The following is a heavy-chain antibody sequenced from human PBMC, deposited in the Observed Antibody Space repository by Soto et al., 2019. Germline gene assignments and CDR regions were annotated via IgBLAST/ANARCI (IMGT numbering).Heavy chain of an antibody. Sequence: GGSLRLSCAASGFTFSSYSMNWVRQAPGKGLEWVSSISSSSGYIYYADSVKGRFTISRDNAKNSLYLQMNSLRAEDTAVYYCARDKNPYYYDSSGYLPDAFDIWGRGTMVTVSS. CDR3: ARDKNPYYYDSSGYLPDAFDI. CDR1: GFTFSSYS. V-gene: IGHV3-21*01. CDR2: ISSSSGYI. D-gene: IGHD3-22*01. J-gene: IGHJ3*02.